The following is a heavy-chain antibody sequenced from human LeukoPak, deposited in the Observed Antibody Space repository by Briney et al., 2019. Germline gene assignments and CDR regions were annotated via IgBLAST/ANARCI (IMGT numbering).Heavy chain of an antibody. CDR1: IGPISSSKW. Sequence: PSETLPLTCSVSIGPISSSKWWSWVRQSPVKGLEWVGEIYLYGTTNYNPSFTSRVTMTVDRSRNQFSLKLTSVTAADTAVYYCARQKWEQQGRDYYFNGLDVWGPGTTVIVSS. J-gene: IGHJ6*02. V-gene: IGHV4-4*02. CDR3: ARQKWEQQGRDYYFNGLDV. D-gene: IGHD1/OR15-1a*01. CDR2: IYLYGTT.